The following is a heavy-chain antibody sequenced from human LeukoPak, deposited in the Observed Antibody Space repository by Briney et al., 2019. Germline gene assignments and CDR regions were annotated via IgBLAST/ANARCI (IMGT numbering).Heavy chain of an antibody. CDR2: IYYSGST. CDR3: ARQISAYYDSSAQPFDY. V-gene: IGHV4-39*07. D-gene: IGHD3-22*01. CDR1: GGSISSSSYY. Sequence: NPSETLSLTCTVSGGSISSSSYYWGWIRQPPGKGLEWIGSIYYSGSTYYNPSLKSRVTISVDTSKNQFSLKLSSVTAADTAVYYCARQISAYYDSSAQPFDYWGQGTLVTVSS. J-gene: IGHJ4*02.